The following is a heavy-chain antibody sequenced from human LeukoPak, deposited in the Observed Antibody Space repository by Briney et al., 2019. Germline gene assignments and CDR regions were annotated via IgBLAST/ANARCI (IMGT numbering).Heavy chain of an antibody. J-gene: IGHJ4*02. Sequence: GGSLRLSCAASGFTFSSYSMNWVRQAPGKGLEWVSYISSSSSTIYYADSVKGRFTISRDNAKNSLYLQMNRLRDEDTAVYYCASLACSGGSCYSELIDYWGQRTLVTVSS. CDR1: GFTFSSYS. CDR2: ISSSSSTI. CDR3: ASLACSGGSCYSELIDY. D-gene: IGHD2-15*01. V-gene: IGHV3-48*02.